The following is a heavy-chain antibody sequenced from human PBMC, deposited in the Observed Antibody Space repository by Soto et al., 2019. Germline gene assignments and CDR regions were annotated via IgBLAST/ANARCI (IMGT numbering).Heavy chain of an antibody. J-gene: IGHJ3*02. Sequence: QVQLVQSGAEVKKPGSSVKVSCKASGGTFSSYTISWVRQAPGQGLEWMGRIIPIHGIANYAQKYQGRVKITADKSTSKDYMELSSLRSKDTAVYYCARDGSGSGESSLGDAFDIWGQETMVTVSS. V-gene: IGHV1-69*08. D-gene: IGHD3-10*01. CDR2: IIPIHGIA. CDR3: ARDGSGSGESSLGDAFDI. CDR1: GGTFSSYT.